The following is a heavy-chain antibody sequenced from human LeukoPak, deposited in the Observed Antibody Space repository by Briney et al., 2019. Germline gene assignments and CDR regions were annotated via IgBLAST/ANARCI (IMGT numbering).Heavy chain of an antibody. Sequence: GGSLRLSCAASGFTFSSYSMTWVRQAPGKGLEWVSFISGSSTYINYADAAKGRFTISRDNAKNSLYLQMNSLRAEDTAVYYCARDRPYDYWGQGTLVTVSS. J-gene: IGHJ4*02. CDR1: GFTFSSYS. CDR3: ARDRPYDY. V-gene: IGHV3-21*01. CDR2: ISGSSTYI.